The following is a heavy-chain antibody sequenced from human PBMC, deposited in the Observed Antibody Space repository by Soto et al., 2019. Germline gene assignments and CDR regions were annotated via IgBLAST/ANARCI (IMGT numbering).Heavy chain of an antibody. CDR2: ISAHNGKR. Sequence: QHQLVQSGAEVKKPGASVKVSCQASGYTFSSHGIAWVRQAPGQGLEWMGWISAHNGKRDYVQKFQGRVTMTTDTSTNASYLEVRSLTSDDPAIYFCATNTAVMHRVDWLDSWGQGTRVTVDS. CDR1: GYTFSSHG. CDR3: ATNTAVMHRVDWLDS. V-gene: IGHV1-18*04. D-gene: IGHD4-17*01. J-gene: IGHJ5*01.